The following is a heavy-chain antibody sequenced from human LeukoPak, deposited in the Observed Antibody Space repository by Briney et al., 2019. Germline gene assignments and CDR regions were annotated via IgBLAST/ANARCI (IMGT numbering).Heavy chain of an antibody. V-gene: IGHV3-73*01. CDR2: IRSKANSYAT. CDR3: TRHDGGGSYGYAFDI. J-gene: IGHJ3*02. D-gene: IGHD1-26*01. Sequence: PGRSLRLSCAASGFTFSGSAMHWVRQASGKGLEWVGRIRSKANSYATAYAASVKGRFTISRDDSKNTAYLQMNSLKTEDTAVYYCTRHDGGGSYGYAFDIWGQGTMVTVSS. CDR1: GFTFSGSA.